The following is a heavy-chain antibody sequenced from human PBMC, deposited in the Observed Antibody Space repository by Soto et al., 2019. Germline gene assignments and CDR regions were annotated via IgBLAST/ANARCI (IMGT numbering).Heavy chain of an antibody. CDR3: ARDPDSSGWYLQGYPPDTDY. D-gene: IGHD6-19*01. CDR2: IYYSGST. CDR1: GGSISSGDYY. J-gene: IGHJ4*02. V-gene: IGHV4-30-4*01. Sequence: PSETLSLTCTVSGGSISSGDYYWSWIRQPPGKGLEWIGYIYYSGSTYYNPSLKSRVTISVDTSKNQFSLKLSSVTAADTAVYYCARDPDSSGWYLQGYPPDTDYWGQGTLVTVSS.